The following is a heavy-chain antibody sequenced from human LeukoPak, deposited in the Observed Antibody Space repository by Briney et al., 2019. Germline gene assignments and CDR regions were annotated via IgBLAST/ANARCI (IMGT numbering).Heavy chain of an antibody. J-gene: IGHJ3*02. D-gene: IGHD3-22*01. CDR2: IIPIFGTA. CDR3: ARVWRLLDPQAFDI. CDR1: GYTFTSYG. Sequence: ASVKVSCKASGYTFTSYGISWVRQAPGQGLEWMGGIIPIFGTANYAQKFQGRVTITTDESTSTAYMELSSLRSEDTAVYYCARVWRLLDPQAFDIWGQGTMVTVSS. V-gene: IGHV1-69*05.